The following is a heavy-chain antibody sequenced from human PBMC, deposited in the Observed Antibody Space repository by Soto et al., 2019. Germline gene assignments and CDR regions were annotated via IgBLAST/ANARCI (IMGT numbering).Heavy chain of an antibody. CDR1: GGSFSGYY. V-gene: IGHV4-34*01. D-gene: IGHD6-6*01. J-gene: IGHJ6*03. CDR3: ARETIAARPGYYYYMDV. Sequence: SETLSLTCAVYGGSFSGYYWSWIRPPPGKGLEWIGEINHSGSTNYNPSLKSRVTISVDTSKNQFSLKLSSVTAADTAVYYCARETIAARPGYYYYMDVWGKGTTVTVSS. CDR2: INHSGST.